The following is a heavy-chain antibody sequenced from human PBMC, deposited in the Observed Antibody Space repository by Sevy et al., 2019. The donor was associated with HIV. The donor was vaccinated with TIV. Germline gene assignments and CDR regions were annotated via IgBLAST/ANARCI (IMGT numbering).Heavy chain of an antibody. CDR1: GGSIGSYY. CDR2: LDYSGST. J-gene: IGHJ6*02. D-gene: IGHD2-2*01. V-gene: IGHV4-59*01. CDR3: ARAGGTTDWGMDV. Sequence: ETLSLTCTVSGGSIGSYYWIWIRQPPGKGLDWMGYLDYSGSTRYNPSLKGRVSISVDTSKSQFSLKMTSVTAADTAVYYCARAGGTTDWGMDVWGQGTTVTVSS.